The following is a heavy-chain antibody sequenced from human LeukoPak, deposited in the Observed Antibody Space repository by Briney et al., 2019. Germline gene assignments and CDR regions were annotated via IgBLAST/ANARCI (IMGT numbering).Heavy chain of an antibody. V-gene: IGHV1-24*01. CDR3: AIRGSYYGWFVP. Sequence: ASETVSLKVSGYSPTELSMNWVRLAPGQRLGWMGGFDPEDGETIYAHKFQGRVTMTEDTSADTAYMELSSLRSEDTPVYYCAIRGSYYGWFVPWGQGTLRTVSS. D-gene: IGHD1-26*01. CDR2: FDPEDGET. J-gene: IGHJ5*02. CDR1: GYSPTELS.